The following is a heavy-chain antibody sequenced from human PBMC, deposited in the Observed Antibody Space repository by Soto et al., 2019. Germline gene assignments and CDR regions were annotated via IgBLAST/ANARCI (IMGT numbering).Heavy chain of an antibody. CDR1: GGSISYEYYH. J-gene: IGHJ5*02. D-gene: IGHD3-10*01. V-gene: IGHV4-30-4*08. Sequence: PSETLSLTCTVSGGSISYEYYHWTWIRQSPGKGLEWIGYIHYSGSIIYNPSFKSRVTISVDTSKNQFSLQLSSVTAADTAVYYCARGLKYYYVSGSYYNGTNLFDPWGKGTLVTVSS. CDR2: IHYSGSI. CDR3: ARGLKYYYVSGSYYNGTNLFDP.